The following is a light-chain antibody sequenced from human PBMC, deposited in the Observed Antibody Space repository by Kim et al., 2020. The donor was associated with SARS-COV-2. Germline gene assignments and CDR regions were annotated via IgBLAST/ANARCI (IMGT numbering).Light chain of an antibody. Sequence: SSELTQDPAVSVALGQTVRITCQGDTLRNYYASWYQQKPGQAPVLVIYGQNNRPSGIPDRFSGSSSGSTASLTITGAQAEDEADYYCNSRDSSDNHVVFGGGTQLTVL. J-gene: IGLJ2*01. V-gene: IGLV3-19*01. CDR1: TLRNYY. CDR3: NSRDSSDNHVV. CDR2: GQN.